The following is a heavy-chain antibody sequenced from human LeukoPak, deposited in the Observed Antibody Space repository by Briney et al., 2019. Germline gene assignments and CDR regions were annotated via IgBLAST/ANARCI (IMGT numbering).Heavy chain of an antibody. CDR3: ARSTTYYYDSSGDVAFDI. CDR2: ISSSSSYI. V-gene: IGHV3-21*01. D-gene: IGHD3-22*01. J-gene: IGHJ3*02. CDR1: GFTFSSYS. Sequence: PGGSLRLSGAASGFTFSSYSMNWVRQAPGKGLEWISSISSSSSYIYYADSVKGRFTISRDNAKNSLYLQMNSLRAEDTAVYYCARSTTYYYDSSGDVAFDIWGQGTMVTVSS.